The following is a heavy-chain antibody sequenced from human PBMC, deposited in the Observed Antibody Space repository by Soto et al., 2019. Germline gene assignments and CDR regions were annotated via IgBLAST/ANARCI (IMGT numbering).Heavy chain of an antibody. CDR2: IIPMFGTP. CDR1: GDAFTNYI. J-gene: IGHJ4*02. Sequence: QVQLVQSGAEVKKPGSSVKVSCKASGDAFTNYIFDWVRQAPGQGLEWMGGIIPMFGTPKYAQTLQDRVTMSADVSTGTAYLELTSLRFDDTAVYYCARGRDQPPVGLYFDSWGEGTRVTVSS. V-gene: IGHV1-69*01. D-gene: IGHD1-26*01. CDR3: ARGRDQPPVGLYFDS.